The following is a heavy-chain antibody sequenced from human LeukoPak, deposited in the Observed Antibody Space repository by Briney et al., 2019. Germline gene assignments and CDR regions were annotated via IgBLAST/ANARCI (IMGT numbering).Heavy chain of an antibody. Sequence: ESGPTLVNPTQTLTLTCTFSGFSLTNGVSVGWIRQPPGKALEWLALIYWDDDKRYSPSLKSRLTITKDTSKNQVVLTMTNMDPVDTATYYCAHRRDSSGWYPFDYWGQGTLVTVSS. D-gene: IGHD6-19*01. V-gene: IGHV2-5*02. CDR1: GFSLTNGVS. J-gene: IGHJ4*02. CDR3: AHRRDSSGWYPFDY. CDR2: IYWDDDK.